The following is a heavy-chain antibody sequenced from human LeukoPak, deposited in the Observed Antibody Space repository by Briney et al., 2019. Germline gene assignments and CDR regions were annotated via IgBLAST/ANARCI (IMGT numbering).Heavy chain of an antibody. J-gene: IGHJ3*02. V-gene: IGHV5-51*01. CDR1: GYSFTSYW. CDR2: IYPGDSDT. Sequence: GESLKISCKGSGYSFTSYWIGWVRQMPGKGLEWMGIIYPGDSDTRYSPSFQGQVTISADKPISTAYLQWSSLKASDTAMYYCARRPYDSSGYYRDDAFDTWGQGTMVTVSS. D-gene: IGHD3-22*01. CDR3: ARRPYDSSGYYRDDAFDT.